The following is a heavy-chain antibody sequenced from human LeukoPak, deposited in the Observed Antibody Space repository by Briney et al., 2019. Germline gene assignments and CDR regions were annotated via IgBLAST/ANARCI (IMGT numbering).Heavy chain of an antibody. Sequence: SETLSLTCAVYGGPFSGYYWSWIRQPPGKGLEWIGEINHSGSTNYNPSLKSRVTISVDTSKNQFSLKLSSVTAADTAVYYCAREVRRDGYKNKGFDPWGQGTLVTVSS. V-gene: IGHV4-34*01. J-gene: IGHJ5*02. D-gene: IGHD5-24*01. CDR2: INHSGST. CDR3: AREVRRDGYKNKGFDP. CDR1: GGPFSGYY.